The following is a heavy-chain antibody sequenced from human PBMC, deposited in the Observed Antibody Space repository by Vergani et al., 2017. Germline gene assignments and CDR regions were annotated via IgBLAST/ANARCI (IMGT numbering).Heavy chain of an antibody. V-gene: IGHV3-48*03. J-gene: IGHJ6*02. CDR3: ARALLLWCGGFSSGMDV. CDR1: GFTFSSYE. CDR2: ISSSGSTI. D-gene: IGHD3-10*01. Sequence: EVQLVESGGGLVQPGGSLRLSCAASGFTFSSYEMNWVRQAPGKGLEWVSYISSSGSTIYYADSVKGRFTISRDNAKNSLYLQMNSLRAEDTAVYYCARALLLWCGGFSSGMDVWGQGTTVTVSS.